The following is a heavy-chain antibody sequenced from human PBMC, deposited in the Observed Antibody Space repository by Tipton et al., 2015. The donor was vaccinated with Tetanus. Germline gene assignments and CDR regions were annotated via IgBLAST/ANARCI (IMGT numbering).Heavy chain of an antibody. V-gene: IGHV4-31*03. D-gene: IGHD3-3*02. Sequence: TLSLTCNVSGGSANSGGYSWSWIRQHPGKGLEWIGYIYYTGSTYYNPSLKSRLTISVDTSKNLVSLKLTSVTAADTAVYYCARDLAFAFDRWGRGTLVTVSS. CDR1: GGSANSGGYS. CDR3: ARDLAFAFDR. J-gene: IGHJ5*02. CDR2: IYYTGST.